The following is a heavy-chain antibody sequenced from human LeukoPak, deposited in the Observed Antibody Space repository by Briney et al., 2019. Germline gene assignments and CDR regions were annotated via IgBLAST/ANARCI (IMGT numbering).Heavy chain of an antibody. CDR3: AREERYYYGSGNFDP. J-gene: IGHJ5*02. Sequence: SETLSLTCAVYGGSFSGYYWSWIRQPPGKGLEWIGEISHSGSTNYNLSLKSRVTISVDTSKNQFSLKLSSVTAADTAVYYCAREERYYYGSGNFDPWGQGTLVTVSS. CDR2: ISHSGST. D-gene: IGHD3-10*01. CDR1: GGSFSGYY. V-gene: IGHV4-34*01.